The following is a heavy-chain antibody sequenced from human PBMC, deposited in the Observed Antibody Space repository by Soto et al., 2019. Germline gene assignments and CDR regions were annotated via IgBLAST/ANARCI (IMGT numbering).Heavy chain of an antibody. CDR3: ARGMGSSSWYVLDY. CDR1: GGTFSSYA. V-gene: IGHV1-69*13. D-gene: IGHD6-13*01. Sequence: SVKVYCRASGGTFSSYAISWVRQAPGQGLEWMGGIIPIFGTANYAQKFQGRVTITAVESTSTAYMEMSSLRSEDTAVYYCARGMGSSSWYVLDYWGQGTLVTVSS. CDR2: IIPIFGTA. J-gene: IGHJ4*02.